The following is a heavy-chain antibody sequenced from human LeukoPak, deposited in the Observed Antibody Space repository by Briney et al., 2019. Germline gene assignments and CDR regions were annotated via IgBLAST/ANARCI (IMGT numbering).Heavy chain of an antibody. CDR1: RFTFSDFG. Sequence: GGSLRLSCAGSRFTFSDFGMHWVRQAPGKGLEWVAVIWHDGTKRHYAESVKGRFPISRDDSRNTLYLQMNSLRADDTAVYYCAINYYDSSAYALHYWGQGTLVTVSS. CDR3: AINYYDSSAYALHY. V-gene: IGHV3-33*01. D-gene: IGHD3-22*01. CDR2: IWHDGTKR. J-gene: IGHJ4*02.